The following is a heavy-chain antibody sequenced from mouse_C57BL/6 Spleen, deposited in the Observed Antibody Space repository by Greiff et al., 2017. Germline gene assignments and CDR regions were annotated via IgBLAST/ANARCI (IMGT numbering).Heavy chain of an antibody. CDR1: GFTFSDYG. Sequence: EVNVVESGGGLVKPGGSLKLSCAASGFTFSDYGMHWVRQAPEKGLEWVAYISSGSSTIYYADTVKGRFTISRDNAKNTLFLQMTSLRSEDTAMYYCARPADYGSSYVGYFDVWGTGTTVTVSS. J-gene: IGHJ1*03. CDR3: ARPADYGSSYVGYFDV. D-gene: IGHD1-1*01. CDR2: ISSGSSTI. V-gene: IGHV5-17*01.